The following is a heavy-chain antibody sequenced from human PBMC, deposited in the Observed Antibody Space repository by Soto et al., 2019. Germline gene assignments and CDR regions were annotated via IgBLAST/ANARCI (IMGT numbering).Heavy chain of an antibody. Sequence: GSLRLSCAGSGVTLSRFAMSWVRQAPGKGLEWVSAIIGSGGSTYYADSVKGRFTISRDNSKNTLYLRMNRLRAEDTAVYYCAKDIVVVVAAIDRADAFAISGQRTMVPVSS. CDR2: IIGSGGST. D-gene: IGHD2-15*01. J-gene: IGHJ3*02. CDR3: AKDIVVVVAAIDRADAFAI. CDR1: GVTLSRFA. V-gene: IGHV3-23*01.